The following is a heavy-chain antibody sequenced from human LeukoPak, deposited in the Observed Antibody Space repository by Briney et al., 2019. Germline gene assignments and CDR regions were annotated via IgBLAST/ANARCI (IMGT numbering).Heavy chain of an antibody. CDR3: ARRKMGATVDY. V-gene: IGHV3-66*01. J-gene: IGHJ4*02. D-gene: IGHD1-26*01. Sequence: ETLSLTCAVYGGSFSGYYMSWVRQAPGKGLEWVSVIYSGGSTYYADSVKGRFTISRDNSKNTLYLQMNSLRAEDTAVYYCARRKMGATVDYWGQGTLVTVSS. CDR2: IYSGGST. CDR1: GGSFSGYY.